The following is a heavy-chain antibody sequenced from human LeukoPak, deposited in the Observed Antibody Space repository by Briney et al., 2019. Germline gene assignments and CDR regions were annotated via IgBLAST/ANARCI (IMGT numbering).Heavy chain of an antibody. J-gene: IGHJ4*02. D-gene: IGHD3-22*01. V-gene: IGHV3-30*18. CDR1: GFMFRNYG. CDR3: AKENYYDSTFDY. CDR2: ISYDGSNK. Sequence: PGGSLRLSCAASGFMFRNYGMHWVRQAPGKRLGWVAVISYDGSNKYYADSVKGRFTISRDNSKNTLYLQMNSLRAEDTAVYYCAKENYYDSTFDYWGQGTLVTVSS.